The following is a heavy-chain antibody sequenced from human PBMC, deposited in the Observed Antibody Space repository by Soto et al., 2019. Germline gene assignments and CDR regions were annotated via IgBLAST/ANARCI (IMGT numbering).Heavy chain of an antibody. J-gene: IGHJ4*02. CDR3: AAGGGLPRYY. V-gene: IGHV4-30-2*01. CDR1: GGSISSGGYS. D-gene: IGHD5-12*01. Sequence: QLQLQESGSGLVKPSQTLSLTCAVSGGSISSGGYSWSWLRQPPGKGLEWIGCIYHSGSTYYNPSLKSRVTISVDRAKNQFSLKLSSVTAADTAVYYCAAGGGLPRYYWGQGTLVTVSS. CDR2: IYHSGST.